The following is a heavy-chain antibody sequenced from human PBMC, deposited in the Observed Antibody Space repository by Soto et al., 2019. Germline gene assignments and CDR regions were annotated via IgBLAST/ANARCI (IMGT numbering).Heavy chain of an antibody. CDR3: SHWGALRRDAFDI. CDR1: GFSLTTSGVG. CDR2: IFWDDDK. Sequence: QITLKESGPTLVKPTQTLTLTCTFSGFSLTTSGVGVDWIRQPPGKALEWLAIIFWDDDKRYSPSLKSRLTVTKDISRNQVVLTMTDVDPVDTATYFCSHWGALRRDAFDIWGQGTMVTVSS. J-gene: IGHJ3*02. D-gene: IGHD1-26*01. V-gene: IGHV2-5*02.